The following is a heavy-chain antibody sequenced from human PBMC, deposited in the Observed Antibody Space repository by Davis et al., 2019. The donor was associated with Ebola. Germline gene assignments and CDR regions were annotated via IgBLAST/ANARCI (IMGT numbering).Heavy chain of an antibody. CDR1: GGSFSGYY. CDR3: ARSGWYIK. D-gene: IGHD6-19*01. Sequence: PSETLSLTCAVYGGSFSGYYWSWIRQPPGKGLEWIGEINHSGSTNYNPSLKSRVTISVDTSKNQFSLKLSSVTAADTAVYYCARSGWYIKWGQGTLVTVSS. V-gene: IGHV4-34*01. J-gene: IGHJ4*02. CDR2: INHSGST.